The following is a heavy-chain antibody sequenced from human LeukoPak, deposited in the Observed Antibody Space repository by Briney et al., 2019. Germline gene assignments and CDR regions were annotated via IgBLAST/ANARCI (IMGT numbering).Heavy chain of an antibody. D-gene: IGHD5-12*01. V-gene: IGHV3-30*04. CDR3: ARDQLAYSGYDTLFDY. Sequence: GGSLRLSCAASGFTFNSYAMHWVRQAPGKGLEWVAVISYDGSNKYYADSVKGRFTISRDNSKNTLYLQLNSLRPEDTAVYYCARDQLAYSGYDTLFDYWGQGTLVTVSS. CDR2: ISYDGSNK. CDR1: GFTFNSYA. J-gene: IGHJ4*02.